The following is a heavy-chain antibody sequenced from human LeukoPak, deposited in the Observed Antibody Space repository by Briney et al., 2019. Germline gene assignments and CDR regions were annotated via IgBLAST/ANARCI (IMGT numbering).Heavy chain of an antibody. V-gene: IGHV3-30-3*01. CDR3: ARDLSPSLELDY. J-gene: IGHJ4*02. Sequence: PGRSLRLSCAASGFTFSSYAMHWVHQAPGKGLEWVAVISYDGSNKYYADSVKGRFTISRDNSKNTLYLQMNSLRAEDTAVYYCARDLSPSLELDYWGQGTLVTVSS. D-gene: IGHD1-7*01. CDR1: GFTFSSYA. CDR2: ISYDGSNK.